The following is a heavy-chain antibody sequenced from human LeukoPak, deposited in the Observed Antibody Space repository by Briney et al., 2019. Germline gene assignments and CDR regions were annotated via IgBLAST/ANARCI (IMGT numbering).Heavy chain of an antibody. CDR1: GFSFSIYA. CDR3: ARDPFLEWFEAFDI. J-gene: IGHJ3*02. V-gene: IGHV3-30*04. D-gene: IGHD3-3*01. Sequence: PGGSLRLSCAASGFSFSIYAMHWIRQAPYKGLEWVAVITYDGSTKYYADSVKGRFTISRDNSKNTLYVQMNSLRAEDTAVYYCARDPFLEWFEAFDIWGQGTMVTVSS. CDR2: ITYDGSTK.